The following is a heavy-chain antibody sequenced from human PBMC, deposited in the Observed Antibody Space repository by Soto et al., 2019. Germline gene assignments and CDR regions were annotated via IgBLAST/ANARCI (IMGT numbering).Heavy chain of an antibody. CDR3: ARPKTLYSGTEIDAFDI. Sequence: QVTLKESGPVLVKPTETLTLTCTVSGFSVNNARMSVSWIRQPPGKALEWLAHIFSNDEKSYSTSLNSRLTISKHPSKSQVVLTMTNMDPVDTATYYCARPKTLYSGTEIDAFDIWGQGTMVTVSS. CDR2: IFSNDEK. J-gene: IGHJ3*02. V-gene: IGHV2-26*01. D-gene: IGHD1-26*01. CDR1: GFSVNNARMS.